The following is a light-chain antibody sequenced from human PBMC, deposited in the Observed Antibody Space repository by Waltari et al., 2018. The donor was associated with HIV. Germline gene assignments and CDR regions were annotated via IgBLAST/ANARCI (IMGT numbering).Light chain of an antibody. CDR3: QVFENSRDQA. V-gene: IGLV3-21*01. CDR2: NDK. J-gene: IGLJ1*01. CDR1: NIGGKQ. Sequence: YVLTQPPSVSVAPGKTPTITCGGNNIGGKQVSWYQQKSGQAPVLVIYNDKLRPAGIPARLSGSNSGDTATLTISGVEVGDEAEYYCQVFENSRDQAFGTGTKVTVL.